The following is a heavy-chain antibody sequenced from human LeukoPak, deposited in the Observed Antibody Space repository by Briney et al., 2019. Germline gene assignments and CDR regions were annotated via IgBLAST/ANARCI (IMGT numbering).Heavy chain of an antibody. CDR3: AKASTVLKPIDS. J-gene: IGHJ4*02. CDR2: ISPIGSRT. D-gene: IGHD1-14*01. CDR1: GFTFSTYA. V-gene: IGHV3-23*01. Sequence: GSLRLSCAASGFTFSTYAMNWVRQAPGKGLESVSAISPIGSRTYYADSVKGRFTISRDNSKNTLYLQMNSLRAGDTAIYYCAKASTVLKPIDSWGQGTLVTVSS.